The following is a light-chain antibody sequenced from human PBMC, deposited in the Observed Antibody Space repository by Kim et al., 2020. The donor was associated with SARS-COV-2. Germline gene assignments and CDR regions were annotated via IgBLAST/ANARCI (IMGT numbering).Light chain of an antibody. V-gene: IGKV3-20*01. J-gene: IGKJ4*01. CDR2: GAS. CDR3: QQYGSTPPLT. Sequence: PGERATPSCRAGQSVSSSYLAWYQQKPGQAPRLLIYGASSRATGIPDRFSGSGSGTDFTLTISRLEPEDFAVYYCQQYGSTPPLTFGGGTKVDIK. CDR1: QSVSSSY.